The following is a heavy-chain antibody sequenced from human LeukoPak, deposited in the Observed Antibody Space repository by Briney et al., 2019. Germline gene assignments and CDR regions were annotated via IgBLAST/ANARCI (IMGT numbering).Heavy chain of an antibody. V-gene: IGHV3-33*01. D-gene: IGHD2-8*01. CDR2: IWYDGTHK. CDR3: TRRGSVCTNGVCSYYFDY. CDR1: GFTFRDYG. J-gene: IGHJ4*02. Sequence: GGSLRLSCAASGFTFRDYGMHWVRQAPGKGLEWVAVIWYDGTHKYYADSVEGRFTISRDNSKNTLYLQMNSLRAEDTAVYYCTRRGSVCTNGVCSYYFDYWGQGTLVTVSS.